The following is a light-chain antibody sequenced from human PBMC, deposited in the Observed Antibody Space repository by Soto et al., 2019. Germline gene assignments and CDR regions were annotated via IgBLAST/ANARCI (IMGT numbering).Light chain of an antibody. CDR1: SGSIASNY. J-gene: IGLJ7*01. V-gene: IGLV6-57*03. CDR2: EDN. CDR3: LSYDSSNPAV. Sequence: NFMLTQPHSVSESPGKTVTISCTRSSGSIASNYVQWYQQRPGSAPTTVIYEDNQRPSGVPDRFSGSIDSSSNSASLTISGLKTEDEADYYCLSYDSSNPAVFGGGTQLTVL.